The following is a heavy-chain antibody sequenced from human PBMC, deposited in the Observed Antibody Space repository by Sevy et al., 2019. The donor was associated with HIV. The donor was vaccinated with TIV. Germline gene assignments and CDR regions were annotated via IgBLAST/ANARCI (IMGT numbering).Heavy chain of an antibody. V-gene: IGHV3-30-3*01. CDR1: GFTFSSYA. D-gene: IGHD3-3*01. CDR2: ISYDGSNK. J-gene: IGHJ6*02. Sequence: GGSLRLSCAASGFTFSSYAMHWVRQAPGKGLEWVAVISYDGSNKYYADSVKGRFTISRDNSKNTLYLQMYSLRAEDTAVYYCARDLYYDFWSGYHYYGMDVWGQGTTVTVSS. CDR3: ARDLYYDFWSGYHYYGMDV.